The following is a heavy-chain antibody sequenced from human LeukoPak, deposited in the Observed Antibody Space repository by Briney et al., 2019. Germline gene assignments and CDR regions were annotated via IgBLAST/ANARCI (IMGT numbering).Heavy chain of an antibody. CDR2: VNPHSGGI. V-gene: IGHV1-2*02. CDR1: GYTFTAYY. CDR3: ATALRGKSVDY. D-gene: IGHD5-12*01. J-gene: IGHJ4*02. Sequence: ASVKVSCKASGYTFTAYYLHWVRQAPGQGLEWMGWVNPHSGGINYAQTFQGRVTMTRDTSINTAYMELSKLISDDAAVYYCATALRGKSVDYWGQGTLVTVSS.